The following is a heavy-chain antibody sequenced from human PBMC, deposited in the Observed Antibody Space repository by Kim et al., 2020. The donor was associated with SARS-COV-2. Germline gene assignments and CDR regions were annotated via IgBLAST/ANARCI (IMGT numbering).Heavy chain of an antibody. CDR1: GGTFSSYA. Sequence: SVKVSCKASGGTFSSYAISWVRQAPGQGLEWMGGIIPIFGTANYAQKFQGRVTITADESTSTAYMELSSLRSEDTAVYYCARGGYSGSYWGSGRDYYFDYWGQGTLVTVSS. V-gene: IGHV1-69*13. J-gene: IGHJ4*02. CDR3: ARGGYSGSYWGSGRDYYFDY. CDR2: IIPIFGTA. D-gene: IGHD1-26*01.